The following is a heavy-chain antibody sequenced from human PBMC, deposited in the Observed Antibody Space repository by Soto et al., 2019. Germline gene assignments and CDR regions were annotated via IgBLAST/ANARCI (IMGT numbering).Heavy chain of an antibody. D-gene: IGHD4-17*01. CDR1: GGSVSSGSYY. CDR2: IYYSGST. V-gene: IGHV4-61*01. J-gene: IGHJ4*02. Sequence: QVQLQESGPGLVKPSETLSLTCTVSGGSVSSGSYYWSWIRQPPGKGLEWIGYIYYSGSTNYNPSLQSRLTISVDTSKNQFSLKLSSVTAADTAVYYCARTTVTTLGDFDYWGQGTLVTVSS. CDR3: ARTTVTTLGDFDY.